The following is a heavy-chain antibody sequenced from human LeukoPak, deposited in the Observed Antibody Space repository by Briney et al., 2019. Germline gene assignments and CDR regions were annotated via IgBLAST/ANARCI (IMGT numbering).Heavy chain of an antibody. V-gene: IGHV1-69*06. Sequence: SVKVSCKASGGTFSSYAISWVRQAPGQGLEWMGGIIPIFGTANYAQKFQGRVTITADKSTSTAYMEQSSLRAEDTAVYYCARSASAGRIVATFGYWGQGTLVIVSS. CDR1: GGTFSSYA. J-gene: IGHJ4*02. CDR3: ARSASAGRIVATFGY. D-gene: IGHD5-12*01. CDR2: IIPIFGTA.